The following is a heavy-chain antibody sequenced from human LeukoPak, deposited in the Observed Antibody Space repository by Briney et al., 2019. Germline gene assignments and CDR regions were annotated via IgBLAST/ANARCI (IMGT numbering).Heavy chain of an antibody. J-gene: IGHJ4*02. D-gene: IGHD5-12*01. CDR2: ISYDGNNK. CDR1: GFTFSSCA. V-gene: IGHV3-30-3*01. Sequence: GRSLRLSCAASGFTFSSCAMHWVRQAPGKGLEWVAVISYDGNNKYYADSVKGRFTISRDSSKNTLYLLMNSLRAEDTAVYYCARGYGLDIVATTIDYWGQGTLVTVSS. CDR3: ARGYGLDIVATTIDY.